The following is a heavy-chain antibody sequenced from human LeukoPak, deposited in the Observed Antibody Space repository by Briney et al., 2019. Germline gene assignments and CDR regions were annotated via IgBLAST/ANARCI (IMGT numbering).Heavy chain of an antibody. J-gene: IGHJ4*02. D-gene: IGHD3-22*01. CDR3: GRHPTGHPPYYEIDY. Sequence: GESLKISCLGSGYSFPSYWISWVRQMPGKGLEWMGILYPGYSDTRYSPSFQGQVNLSADKSISTAYLQWSRLKASGTAMYCGGRHPTGHPPYYEIDYWGQGTLVTVSS. V-gene: IGHV5-51*01. CDR1: GYSFPSYW. CDR2: LYPGYSDT.